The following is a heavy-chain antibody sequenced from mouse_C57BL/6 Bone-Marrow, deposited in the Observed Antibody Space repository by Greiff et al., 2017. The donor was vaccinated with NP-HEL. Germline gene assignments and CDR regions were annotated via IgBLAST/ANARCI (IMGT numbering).Heavy chain of an antibody. V-gene: IGHV1-18*01. CDR3: SRYYGSRYVPSYATDY. CDR2: INPNNGGT. J-gene: IGHJ4*01. Sequence: EVQLQQSGPGLVQPGASVKIPCKASGYTFTDYNMDWVNQSHGKSLEWIGDINPNNGGTTYNQTFKGKATLTVDKSSSTAYMELRSLTSEDTAVYYFSRYYGSRYVPSYATDYWSHVAPSTVSS. D-gene: IGHD1-1*01. CDR1: GYTFTDYN.